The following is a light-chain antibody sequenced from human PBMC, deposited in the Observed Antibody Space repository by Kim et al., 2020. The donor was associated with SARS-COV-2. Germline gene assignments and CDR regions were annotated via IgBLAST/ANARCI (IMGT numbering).Light chain of an antibody. CDR2: WAS. CDR3: QQYYNTPYI. Sequence: DIVMTQSPDSLAVSLGERATINCKSSQSVLYSSNNKNYLAWYQQKPGQPPKLLIYWASTRESGVPDRFSGSGSGTDFTLTISSLQAEDVAVYYCQQYYNTPYIFGQGTKLEI. CDR1: QSVLYSSNNKNY. J-gene: IGKJ2*01. V-gene: IGKV4-1*01.